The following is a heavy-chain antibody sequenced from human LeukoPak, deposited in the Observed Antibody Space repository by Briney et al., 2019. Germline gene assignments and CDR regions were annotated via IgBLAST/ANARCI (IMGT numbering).Heavy chain of an antibody. J-gene: IGHJ4*02. CDR2: ISSSSSTI. CDR3: ARDLDYDFWSGNGGYFDY. Sequence: PGGSLRLSCAAYGFTFSSYSMNWVRQAPGKGLEWVSHISSSSSTIYYADSVKGRFTISRDNAKNSLYLQMNSLRAENTAVYYCARDLDYDFWSGNGGYFDYRGQGTLVTVSS. CDR1: GFTFSSYS. V-gene: IGHV3-48*01. D-gene: IGHD3-3*01.